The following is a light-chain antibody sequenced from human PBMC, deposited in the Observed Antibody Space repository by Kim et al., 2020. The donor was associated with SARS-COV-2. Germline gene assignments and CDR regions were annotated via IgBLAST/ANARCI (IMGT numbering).Light chain of an antibody. CDR3: QAWDTNTGVI. CDR1: TLGTGY. V-gene: IGLV3-1*01. Sequence: SYELTQPPSVSVSPGQTASITCSGDTLGTGYASWYQQRTGQSPVLLIYQNFKRPSRIPERFSGSNSGNTATLTIRGTQSEDEADYYCQAWDTNTGVIFGG. CDR2: QNF. J-gene: IGLJ2*01.